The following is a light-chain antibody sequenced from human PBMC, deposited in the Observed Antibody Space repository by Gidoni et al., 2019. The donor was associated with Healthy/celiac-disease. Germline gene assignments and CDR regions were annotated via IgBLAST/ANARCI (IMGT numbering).Light chain of an antibody. CDR3: QVWDSSSDHVV. CDR2: YDS. CDR1: NIGSKS. V-gene: IGLV3-21*04. Sequence: SSVLPQPTSVSVAPGKTARITCGGNNIGSKSVHWYQQKPGQAPVLVIYYDSDRPSGIPERFSGSNSGNTATLTISRVEAGDEADYYCQVWDSSSDHVVFGGGTKLTVL. J-gene: IGLJ2*01.